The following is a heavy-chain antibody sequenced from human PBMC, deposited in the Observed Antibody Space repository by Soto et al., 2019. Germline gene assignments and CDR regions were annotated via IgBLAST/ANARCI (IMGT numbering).Heavy chain of an antibody. CDR3: ARGASSYSSTWVDY. V-gene: IGHV3-21*01. J-gene: IGHJ4*02. Sequence: VQLVASGGSLVKPGGSLRLSCAASGFTFSGYSMNWVRQAPGQGLELGSSISSTSTYIYYADSVKGRFTISRDNAENSLFLQMNSLRAEDTAVYYCARGASSYSSTWVDYWGQGTLVTVSS. D-gene: IGHD6-13*01. CDR1: GFTFSGYS. CDR2: ISSTSTYI.